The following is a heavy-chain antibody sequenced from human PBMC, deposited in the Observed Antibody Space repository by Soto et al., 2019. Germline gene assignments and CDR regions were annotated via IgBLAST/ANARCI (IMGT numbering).Heavy chain of an antibody. CDR1: GYSITNHG. V-gene: IGHV3-33*06. CDR3: GKDIRSGSIDY. J-gene: IGHJ4*02. CDR2: IWAHGTEQ. Sequence: QVRLAQSGGGVVQPGRSLTLSCAASGYSITNHGMHWVRQAPGKGLEWVGLIWAHGTEQYYADSVKGRFTVSRDTSTNTVYLQMNSLRAEDTARYYCGKDIRSGSIDYWGQGTLVTVSS. D-gene: IGHD1-1*01.